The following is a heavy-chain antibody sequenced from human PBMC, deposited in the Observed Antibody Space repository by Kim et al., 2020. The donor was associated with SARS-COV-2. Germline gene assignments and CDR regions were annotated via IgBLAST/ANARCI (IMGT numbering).Heavy chain of an antibody. CDR2: IYPGDSDT. V-gene: IGHV5-51*01. Sequence: GESLKISCKGSGYSFTSYWIGWVRQMPGKGLEWMGIIYPGDSDTRYSPSFQGQVTISADKSISTAYLQWSSLKASDTAMYYCASQAPYGSGSYYDAFDIWGQGTMVTVSS. J-gene: IGHJ3*02. CDR1: GYSFTSYW. CDR3: ASQAPYGSGSYYDAFDI. D-gene: IGHD3-10*01.